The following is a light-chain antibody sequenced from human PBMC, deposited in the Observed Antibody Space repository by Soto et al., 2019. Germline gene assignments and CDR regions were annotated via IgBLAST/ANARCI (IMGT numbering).Light chain of an antibody. Sequence: EIVMTQSPATLSVSPGERATLSCRASQSVGRNLAWYQQKPGQAPRLLIYGASTRATGIPARFSGSGSGTEFTLTISSLQSEDFAIYSCQQHNHWPPLTFGGGTKLEIK. CDR2: GAS. J-gene: IGKJ4*01. CDR3: QQHNHWPPLT. CDR1: QSVGRN. V-gene: IGKV3-15*01.